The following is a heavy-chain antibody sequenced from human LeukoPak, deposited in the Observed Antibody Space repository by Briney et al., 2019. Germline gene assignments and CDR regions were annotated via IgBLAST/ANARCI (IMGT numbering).Heavy chain of an antibody. Sequence: SQTLSLTCAISGDSVSSNSAAWNWIRQSPSRGLEWLGRTYYRSKWYNDYAVSVKSRITINPDTSKNQFSLQLNSVTPEDTAVYYCAKVGSYYDSSGYYLWFGYWGQGTLVTVSS. D-gene: IGHD3-22*01. CDR2: TYYRSKWYN. CDR1: GDSVSSNSAA. J-gene: IGHJ4*02. V-gene: IGHV6-1*01. CDR3: AKVGSYYDSSGYYLWFGY.